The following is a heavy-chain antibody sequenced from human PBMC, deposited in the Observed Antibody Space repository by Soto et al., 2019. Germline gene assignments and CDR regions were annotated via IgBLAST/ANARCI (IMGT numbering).Heavy chain of an antibody. Sequence: QITLKESGPTLVKPTQTLTLTCTFSGFSFSTSSVGVGWIRQPPGKALEWLALIYWDDDKRYNPSLRNRLTTXKDPSRNQVVVTTTDTAPVDTRTYYCVKVSWVATGIRYSLDYWGQGTLVTVSS. CDR2: IYWDDDK. D-gene: IGHD2-21*02. CDR3: VKVSWVATGIRYSLDY. J-gene: IGHJ4*02. CDR1: GFSFSTSSVG. V-gene: IGHV2-5*04.